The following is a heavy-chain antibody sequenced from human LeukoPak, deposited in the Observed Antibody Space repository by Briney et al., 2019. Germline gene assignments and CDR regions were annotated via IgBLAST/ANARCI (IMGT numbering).Heavy chain of an antibody. CDR1: GYSVTELS. D-gene: IGHD3-9*01. Sequence: ASVKVSCKVSGYSVTELSMHWVRQAPGLGLEWMGGFNREDAAPIYAQQFQGRVTMTEDTSTDTAYMELNSLRAEDTAVYYCARDANIWPIYDILTAPWFDPWGQGTLVTVSS. CDR3: ARDANIWPIYDILTAPWFDP. J-gene: IGHJ5*02. CDR2: FNREDAAP. V-gene: IGHV1-24*01.